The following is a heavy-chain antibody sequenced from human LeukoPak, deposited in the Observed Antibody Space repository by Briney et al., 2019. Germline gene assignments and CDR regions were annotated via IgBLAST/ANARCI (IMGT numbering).Heavy chain of an antibody. CDR2: IIPILGIA. CDR1: GYSFNTYS. D-gene: IGHD3-3*01. V-gene: IGHV1-69*02. J-gene: IGHJ6*03. CDR3: ARVAIFGVLNPYYYYYMDV. Sequence: SVKVSCKASGYSFNTYSVNWVRQAPGQGLEWMGRIIPILGIANYAQKFQGRVTITADKSTTTAYMELRSLRSDDTAVYYCARVAIFGVLNPYYYYYMDVWGKGTTVTVSS.